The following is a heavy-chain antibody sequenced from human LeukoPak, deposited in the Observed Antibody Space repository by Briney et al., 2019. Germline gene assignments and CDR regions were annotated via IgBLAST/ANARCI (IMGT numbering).Heavy chain of an antibody. CDR1: GYSISSGFY. CDR2: IYHGGSA. D-gene: IGHD3-9*01. CDR3: ARGSAPYYDILTGYYNVPVFDY. Sequence: SETLSLTCTVSGYSISSGFYWGWIRQPPGKGLEWIGTIYHGGSANYNPSPKSRVTISVDTSKNQFSLKLSSVTAADTAVYYCARGSAPYYDILTGYYNVPVFDYWGQGTLVTVSS. V-gene: IGHV4-38-2*02. J-gene: IGHJ4*02.